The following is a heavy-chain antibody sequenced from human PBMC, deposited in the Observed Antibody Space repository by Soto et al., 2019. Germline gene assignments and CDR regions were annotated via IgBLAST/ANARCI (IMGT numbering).Heavy chain of an antibody. CDR1: GCTFSSYS. CDR3: ARGSTTVTYNWFDP. J-gene: IGHJ5*02. V-gene: IGHV3-21*01. CDR2: ISSSSSYI. Sequence: EVQLVESGGGLVKPGGSLRLSCAASGCTFSSYSMNWVRQAPGKGLEWVSSISSSSSYIYYADSVKGRFTISRDNAKNSLYLQMNSLRAEDTAVYYCARGSTTVTYNWFDPWGQGTLVTVSS. D-gene: IGHD4-17*01.